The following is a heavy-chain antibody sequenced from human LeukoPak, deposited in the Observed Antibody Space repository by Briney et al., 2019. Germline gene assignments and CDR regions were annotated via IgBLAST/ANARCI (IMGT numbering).Heavy chain of an antibody. CDR2: ISYDGSNK. D-gene: IGHD2-15*01. CDR3: ANARGCSGGSCYYYYYMDV. Sequence: PGGSLRLSCAASGFTFSSYGMHWVRQAPGKGLEWVAVISYDGSNKYYADSVKGRFTISRDNSKNTLYLQMNSLRAEDTAVYYCANARGCSGGSCYYYYYMDVWGKGTTVTVSS. CDR1: GFTFSSYG. J-gene: IGHJ6*03. V-gene: IGHV3-30*18.